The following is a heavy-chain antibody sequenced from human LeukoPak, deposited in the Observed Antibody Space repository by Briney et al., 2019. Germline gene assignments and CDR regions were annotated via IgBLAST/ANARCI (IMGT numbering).Heavy chain of an antibody. D-gene: IGHD2-2*01. V-gene: IGHV1-8*01. Sequence: ASVKVSCKASGYTFTSYDINWVRQATGQGLEWMGWMNPNSGNTGYAQKFQGRVTMTRNTSISTAYMELSSLRSEDTAVYYCATRYCSSTSCPDYWGQETLVTVSS. CDR2: MNPNSGNT. J-gene: IGHJ4*02. CDR3: ATRYCSSTSCPDY. CDR1: GYTFTSYD.